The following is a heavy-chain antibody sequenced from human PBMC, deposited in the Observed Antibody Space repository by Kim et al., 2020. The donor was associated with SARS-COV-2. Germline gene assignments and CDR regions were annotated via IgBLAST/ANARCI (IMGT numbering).Heavy chain of an antibody. J-gene: IGHJ4*02. CDR3: ARGKTESVTTPLTY. Sequence: ASVKVSCKASGYTFTTYALSWVRQAPGQGLEWMGWINTNTENPTYAQGFTGRFVFSLDTSVSTAYLQISSLKAEDTAVYYCARGKTESVTTPLTYWGQGTLVTVSS. CDR2: INTNTENP. D-gene: IGHD4-17*01. V-gene: IGHV7-4-1*02. CDR1: GYTFTTYA.